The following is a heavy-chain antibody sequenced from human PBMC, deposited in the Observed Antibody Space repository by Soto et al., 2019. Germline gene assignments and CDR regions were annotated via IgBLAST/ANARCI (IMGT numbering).Heavy chain of an antibody. D-gene: IGHD4-17*01. J-gene: IGHJ6*04. CDR1: GGSISIYY. V-gene: IGHV4-59*01. Sequence: PSETLSLTCTVSGGSISIYYWSWIRQPPGKGLEWIGYIYYSGSTNYNPSLKSRVTISVDTSKNQFSLKLSSVTAADTAVYYCRRGTVGPNGDDVSKYYYGMDVWGKGTTVTVSS. CDR2: IYYSGST. CDR3: RRGTVGPNGDDVSKYYYGMDV.